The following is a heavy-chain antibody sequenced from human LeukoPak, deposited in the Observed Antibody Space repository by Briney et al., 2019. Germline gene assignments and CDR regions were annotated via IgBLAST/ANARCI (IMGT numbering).Heavy chain of an antibody. V-gene: IGHV4-31*03. CDR3: ARGMTTSISAHIDY. CDR1: GGSISSGGYY. J-gene: IGHJ4*02. D-gene: IGHD4-11*01. Sequence: SQTLSLTCTVSGGSISSGGYYWSWIRQHPGKGLEWIGYIYYSGSTYYNPSLKSRVTISVDTSKNQFSLKLSSVTAADTAVYYCARGMTTSISAHIDYWGQGTLVTVSS. CDR2: IYYSGST.